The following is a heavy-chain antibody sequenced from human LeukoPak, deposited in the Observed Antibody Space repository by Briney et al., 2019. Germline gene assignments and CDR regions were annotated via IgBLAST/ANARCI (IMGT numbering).Heavy chain of an antibody. D-gene: IGHD3-9*01. CDR2: IKMTRHGSAP. Sequence: PGGSLTLAWAASGFTFINAWMSSVRQPPGEGPELVGRIKMTRHGSAPAYAAPVQGRFTISSDESKNTVYLQMSSLITADTGVYYCTTALNFDILTDLYQPIAASDVWGQGTLVAVSS. CDR3: TTALNFDILTDLYQPIAASDV. J-gene: IGHJ3*01. V-gene: IGHV3-15*01. CDR1: GFTFINAW.